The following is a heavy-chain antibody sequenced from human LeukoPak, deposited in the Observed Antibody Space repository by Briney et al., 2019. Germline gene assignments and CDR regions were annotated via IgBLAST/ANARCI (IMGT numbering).Heavy chain of an antibody. CDR1: GYTFSSYG. J-gene: IGHJ5*02. D-gene: IGHD3-3*01. Sequence: GASVKVSCKASGYTFSSYGINWVRQAPGQGLEWMGWISAYNGNTNYAQKLQGRVTMTTDTSTSTAYMELSSLRSEDTAVYYCARWVSARMGFGVVRERWFDPWGQGTLVTVSS. CDR2: ISAYNGNT. V-gene: IGHV1-18*01. CDR3: ARWVSARMGFGVVRERWFDP.